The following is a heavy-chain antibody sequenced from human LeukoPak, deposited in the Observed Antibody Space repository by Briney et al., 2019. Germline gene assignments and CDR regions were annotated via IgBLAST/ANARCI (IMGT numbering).Heavy chain of an antibody. D-gene: IGHD6-13*01. J-gene: IGHJ6*02. CDR2: INHSGST. CDR1: GGSFSGYY. V-gene: IGHV4-34*01. Sequence: PSETLSLTCAVYGGSFSGYYWSWIRQPPGKGLEWIGEINHSGSTNYNPSLKSRVTISVGTSKNQFSLKLSSVTAADTAVYYCGNGIAAAGDYYYYGMDVWGQGTTVTVSS. CDR3: GNGIAAAGDYYYYGMDV.